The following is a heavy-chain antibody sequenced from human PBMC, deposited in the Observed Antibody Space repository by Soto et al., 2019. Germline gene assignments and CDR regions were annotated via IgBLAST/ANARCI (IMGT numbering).Heavy chain of an antibody. V-gene: IGHV3-15*01. Sequence: GESLKISCAASGFTFSNAWMSWVRQAPGKGLEWVGRIKSKTDGGTTDYAAPVKGRFTIARDDSKNTLYLQMNSLKTEDTAVYYCTTDGKLGMRGAFDIWGQGTMVTVSS. CDR1: GFTFSNAW. D-gene: IGHD7-27*01. CDR3: TTDGKLGMRGAFDI. J-gene: IGHJ3*02. CDR2: IKSKTDGGTT.